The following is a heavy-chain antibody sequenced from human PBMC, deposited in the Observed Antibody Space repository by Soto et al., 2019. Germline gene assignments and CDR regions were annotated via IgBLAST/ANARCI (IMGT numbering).Heavy chain of an antibody. CDR2: LSYDGSNK. V-gene: IGHV3-30*03. J-gene: IGHJ4*02. Sequence: GGSLRLSCAASGFTFSSYGMHWVRQAPGKGLEWVAVLSYDGSNKYYADSVRGRFTISRDNSKNTLYLQMNSLRAEDTAVYYGSSNVAVAGTGPYWGQGTLVTVSS. D-gene: IGHD6-19*01. CDR3: SSNVAVAGTGPY. CDR1: GFTFSSYG.